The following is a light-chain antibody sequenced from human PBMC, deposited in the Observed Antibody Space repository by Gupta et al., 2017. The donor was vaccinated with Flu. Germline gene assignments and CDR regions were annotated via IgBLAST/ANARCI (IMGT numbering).Light chain of an antibody. CDR3: HQRSNWPPWT. Sequence: EVVLTQSPGTLSFSPGETATLSCRASQSVGNYLAWYQQKTGQAPRLLIYDASNRATGVPARFSASGAGTDFTLTISSLEPEDFAVYYCHQRSNWPPWTFGQGTKVEIK. V-gene: IGKV3-11*01. J-gene: IGKJ1*01. CDR1: QSVGNY. CDR2: DAS.